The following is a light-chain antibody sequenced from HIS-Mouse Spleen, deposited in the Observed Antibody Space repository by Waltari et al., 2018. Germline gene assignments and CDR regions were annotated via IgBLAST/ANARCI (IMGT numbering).Light chain of an antibody. Sequence: QSALTQPASVSGSPGQSITISCTGTSRYVGSYNLVSWYQHHPGKAPKLMIYEGSKRPSGVSNRFSGSKSGNTASLTISGLQAEDEADYYCCSYAGSSTVVFGGGTKLTVL. CDR3: CSYAGSSTVV. V-gene: IGLV2-23*01. CDR2: EGS. CDR1: SRYVGSYNL. J-gene: IGLJ2*01.